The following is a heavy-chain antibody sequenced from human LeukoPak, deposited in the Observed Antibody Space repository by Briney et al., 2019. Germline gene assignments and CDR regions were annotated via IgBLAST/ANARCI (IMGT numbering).Heavy chain of an antibody. CDR2: ISSDGTKK. CDR1: GFRFSDYG. J-gene: IGHJ4*02. V-gene: IGHV3-30*18. Sequence: PGGSLRLSCAASGFRFSDYGMHWVRQAPGRGLEWVAVISSDGTKKAYADSVKGRYTISRDNSENTLYLQVSSLRAEDTAVYYCAKRRDYCSGGSCYSLDYWGQGTLVTVSS. CDR3: AKRRDYCSGGSCYSLDY. D-gene: IGHD2-15*01.